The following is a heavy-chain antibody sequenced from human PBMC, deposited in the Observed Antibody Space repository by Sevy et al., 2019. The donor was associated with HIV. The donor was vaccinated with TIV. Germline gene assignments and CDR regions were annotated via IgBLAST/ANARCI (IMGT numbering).Heavy chain of an antibody. CDR2: IRYDGSNK. V-gene: IGHV3-33*01. J-gene: IGHJ6*02. Sequence: GGSLRLSCAASGFTLSTYGIHWVRQAPGKGLEWVAVIRYDGSNKYYAHSVKGRFTISRDNSKNTLYLQMNSLRAEDTAVYYCARDRLGITISAEWGGGMDVWGQGTTVTVSS. CDR1: GFTLSTYG. D-gene: IGHD3-3*01. CDR3: ARDRLGITISAEWGGGMDV.